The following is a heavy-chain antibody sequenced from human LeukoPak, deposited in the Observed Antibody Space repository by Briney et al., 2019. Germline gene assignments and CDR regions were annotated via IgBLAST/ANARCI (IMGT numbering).Heavy chain of an antibody. Sequence: ASVKVSCKAAGYTFTSYGISWVRQAPGQGLEWMGWISAYNGNTNYAQKLQGRVTMTTDTSTSTAYMELRSLRSDDTAVYYCARDGGWELPRLTFDYWGQGTLVTVSS. CDR3: ARDGGWELPRLTFDY. J-gene: IGHJ4*02. D-gene: IGHD1-26*01. CDR1: GYTFTSYG. V-gene: IGHV1-18*01. CDR2: ISAYNGNT.